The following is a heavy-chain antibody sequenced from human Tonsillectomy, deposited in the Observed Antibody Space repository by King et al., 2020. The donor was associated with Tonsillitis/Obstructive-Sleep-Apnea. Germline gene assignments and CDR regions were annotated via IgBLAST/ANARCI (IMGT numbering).Heavy chain of an antibody. J-gene: IGHJ4*02. CDR2: SRDEANGYTT. Sequence: VQLVESGGALVQPGGSLRLSCAASGFIFSDHYLDWVRQAPGKGLEWVGRSRDEANGYTTEYAPSVKGRFAVSRDHSENSLSLQMNRLKTDHTAVYYYVRSKMGSGNFDYWGQGGLVTASS. V-gene: IGHV3-72*01. D-gene: IGHD1-26*01. CDR3: VRSKMGSGNFDY. CDR1: GFIFSDHY.